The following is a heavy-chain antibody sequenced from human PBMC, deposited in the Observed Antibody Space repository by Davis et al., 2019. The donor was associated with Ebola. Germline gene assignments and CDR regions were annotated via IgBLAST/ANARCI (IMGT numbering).Heavy chain of an antibody. D-gene: IGHD1-1*01. CDR2: LSSSGAYI. Sequence: PGGSLRLSCAASGFTFSSYAMSWVRQAPGKGLEWVSGLSSSGAYIYYADAVKGRFTISRDNSKNTLYLQVNSLRAEDTAVYYCAKLMEARGYFDYWGQGTLVTVSS. V-gene: IGHV3-23*01. CDR1: GFTFSSYA. J-gene: IGHJ4*02. CDR3: AKLMEARGYFDY.